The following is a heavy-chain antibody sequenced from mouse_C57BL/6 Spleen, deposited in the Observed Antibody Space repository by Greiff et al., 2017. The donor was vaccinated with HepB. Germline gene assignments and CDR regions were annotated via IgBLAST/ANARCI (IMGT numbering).Heavy chain of an antibody. D-gene: IGHD3-1*01. CDR2: ISSGGDYI. J-gene: IGHJ1*03. CDR3: ARDRGTVGYFDV. CDR1: GFTFSSYA. Sequence: EVKLVESGEGLVKPGGSLKLSCAASGFTFSSYAMSWVRQTPEKRLEWVAYISSGGDYIYYADTVKGRFTISRDNARNTLYLQLSSLKSEDTAIYYCARDRGTVGYFDVWGTGTTVTVSS. V-gene: IGHV5S21*01.